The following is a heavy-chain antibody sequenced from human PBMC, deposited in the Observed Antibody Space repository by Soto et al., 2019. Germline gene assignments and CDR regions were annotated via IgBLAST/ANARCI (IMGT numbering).Heavy chain of an antibody. V-gene: IGHV3-30-3*01. Sequence: QVQLVESGGGVVQPGRSLRLSCAASGFAFSSYAMHWVRQAPGKGLEWLSLISHAGGSEYYADSVKGRFTISRDNSRNTLYLQMNSLRAEDTAVYYCARDLNTSGWKTLDYWGQGTLVTVSS. CDR1: GFAFSSYA. CDR2: ISHAGGSE. J-gene: IGHJ4*02. CDR3: ARDLNTSGWKTLDY. D-gene: IGHD6-19*01.